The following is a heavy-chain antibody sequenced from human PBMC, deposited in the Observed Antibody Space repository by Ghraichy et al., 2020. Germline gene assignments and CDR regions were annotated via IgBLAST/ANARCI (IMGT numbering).Heavy chain of an antibody. J-gene: IGHJ6*02. CDR1: GYTFTSYY. V-gene: IGHV1-46*01. D-gene: IGHD6-6*01. CDR2: INPSGGST. Sequence: ASVKVSCKASGYTFTSYYMHWVRQAPGQGLEWMGIINPSGGSTSYAQKFQGRVTMTRDTSTSTVYMELSSLRSEDTAVYYCARDLGGSSSYYYYGMDVWGQGTTVTVSS. CDR3: ARDLGGSSSYYYYGMDV.